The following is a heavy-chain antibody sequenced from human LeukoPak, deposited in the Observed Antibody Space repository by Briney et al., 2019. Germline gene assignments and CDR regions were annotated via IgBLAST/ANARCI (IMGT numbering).Heavy chain of an antibody. CDR3: ARSNSYGPGTHYLHH. J-gene: IGHJ4*02. Sequence: SETLSLTCDVSGGSLTGYYWSWVRQPPGKGLEWIGEINRDGSSYNNPSLKSRVTISIDTSKNQFSLRLSSGTAADTGVYYCARSNSYGPGTHYLHHWGQGTLVTVSS. CDR2: INRDGSS. V-gene: IGHV4-34*01. D-gene: IGHD3-10*01. CDR1: GGSLTGYY.